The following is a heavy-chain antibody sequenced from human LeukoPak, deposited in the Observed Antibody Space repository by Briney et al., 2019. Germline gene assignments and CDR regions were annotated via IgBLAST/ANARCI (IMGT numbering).Heavy chain of an antibody. CDR1: GGSFSGYA. CDR2: IVPMFGRA. J-gene: IGHJ4*02. CDR3: AREVTVHHPAFGD. V-gene: IGHV1-69*13. D-gene: IGHD3-10*01. Sequence: SVKVPCKTSGGSFSGYAISWVRQAPGQGLEWMGDIVPMFGRANYAQNFQGRLTITADDSTSTVYMEMTSLRFDDTAIYYCAREVTVHHPAFGDWGQGTLVTVSS.